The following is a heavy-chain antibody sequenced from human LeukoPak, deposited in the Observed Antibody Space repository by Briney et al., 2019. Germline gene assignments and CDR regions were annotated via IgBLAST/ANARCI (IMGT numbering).Heavy chain of an antibody. Sequence: GGSLRLSCAASGFTFSSYGMHWVRQAPGKGLEWVAVISYDGSNKYYADSVKGRFTISRDNSENTLYLQMNSLRAEDTAVYYCARGGTAMVMVYWGQGTLVTVSS. CDR2: ISYDGSNK. D-gene: IGHD5-18*01. CDR3: ARGGTAMVMVY. CDR1: GFTFSSYG. J-gene: IGHJ4*02. V-gene: IGHV3-30*03.